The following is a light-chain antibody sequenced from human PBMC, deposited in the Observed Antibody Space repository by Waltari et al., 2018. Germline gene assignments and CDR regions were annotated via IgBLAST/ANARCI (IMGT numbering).Light chain of an antibody. J-gene: IGLJ3*02. CDR3: SSYAGSNNWGV. CDR1: SSDVGGYNY. Sequence: QSALTQPPSASGSPGQSVTISCTGTSSDVGGYNYVSWYQQYPGKAPKLMIYEVFKRPSGVPDRCSGSKSGNTASLTVSGLQAEDEADYYCSSYAGSNNWGVFGGGTKLTVL. CDR2: EVF. V-gene: IGLV2-8*01.